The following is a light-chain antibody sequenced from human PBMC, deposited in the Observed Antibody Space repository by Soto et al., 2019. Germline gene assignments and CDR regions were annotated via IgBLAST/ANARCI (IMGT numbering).Light chain of an antibody. CDR2: DAS. CDR1: QSISSY. Sequence: DIQMTQSPSSLSASVGDRVTITCRASQSISSYLNWYQQKPGKAPKLLIYDASNLETGVPSRFSGSGSGTDYTLTISSLQPEDFATYYCQQSYRTPTFGQGTRLEIK. CDR3: QQSYRTPT. V-gene: IGKV1-39*01. J-gene: IGKJ5*01.